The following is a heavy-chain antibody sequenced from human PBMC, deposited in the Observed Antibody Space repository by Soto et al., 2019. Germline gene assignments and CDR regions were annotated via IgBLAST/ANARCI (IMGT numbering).Heavy chain of an antibody. V-gene: IGHV4-4*02. Sequence: QVQLQESGPGLVKPSGTLSLTCAVSGGSISSSNWWRWVRQPPGKGLEWIGEIYHSGSTNYNPSRESRVTISVDKSTNQFSLKLSSVTAADTAVYYCASVVTPADAFDIWGQGTMVTVSS. CDR3: ASVVTPADAFDI. D-gene: IGHD2-21*02. CDR2: IYHSGST. CDR1: GGSISSSNW. J-gene: IGHJ3*02.